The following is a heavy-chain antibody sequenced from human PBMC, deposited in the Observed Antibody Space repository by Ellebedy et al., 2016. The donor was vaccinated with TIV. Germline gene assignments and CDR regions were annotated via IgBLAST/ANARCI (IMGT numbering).Heavy chain of an antibody. Sequence: SQTLSLTCAISGDRVSNTGATWNWIRQSPSRGLEWLGRTYYRSKWYNENAVSVKSRITINPDTSKNQFSLQLNSVTPEDTAVYYCARYNSGWKIFDYWGQGTLVTVSS. CDR1: GDRVSNTGAT. CDR3: ARYNSGWKIFDY. D-gene: IGHD6-19*01. J-gene: IGHJ4*02. V-gene: IGHV6-1*01. CDR2: TYYRSKWYN.